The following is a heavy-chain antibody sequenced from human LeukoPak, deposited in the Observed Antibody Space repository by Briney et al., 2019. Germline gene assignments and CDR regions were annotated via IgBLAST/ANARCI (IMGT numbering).Heavy chain of an antibody. D-gene: IGHD5-12*01. Sequence: PGGSLRLSCAASGFTFSSYAMSWVRQAPGKGLEWVSAISGSGGSTYYADSVKGRFTISRDNSKDTLYLQMNSLRAEDTAVYYCAKGVTHPWNYFDYWGQGTLVTVSS. V-gene: IGHV3-23*01. CDR1: GFTFSSYA. CDR3: AKGVTHPWNYFDY. J-gene: IGHJ4*02. CDR2: ISGSGGST.